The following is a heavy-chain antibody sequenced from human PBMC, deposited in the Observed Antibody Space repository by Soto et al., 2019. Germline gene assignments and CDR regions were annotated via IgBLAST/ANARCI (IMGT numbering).Heavy chain of an antibody. Sequence: EASVKVSCKDTGGLFSSYAVSWVRQAPGQGLEWVGWISAHNGDTRYAQNLQGRITMTTDTFTNTAYMELTSLTSDDTAVYYCARDWSRYYDSSGLMWFYWGQGTLVTVSS. CDR2: ISAHNGDT. D-gene: IGHD3-22*01. CDR1: GGLFSSYA. J-gene: IGHJ4*02. V-gene: IGHV1-18*01. CDR3: ARDWSRYYDSSGLMWFY.